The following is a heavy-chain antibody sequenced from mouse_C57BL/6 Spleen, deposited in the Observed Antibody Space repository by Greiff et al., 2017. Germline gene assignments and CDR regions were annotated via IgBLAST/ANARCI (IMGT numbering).Heavy chain of an antibody. Sequence: VQLQQSGAELVKPGASVKLSCKASGYTFTSYWMHWVKQRPGQGLEWIGMIHPNSGSTNYNEKFKVKATLTVDKSSSTAYMQLSSLTSEDSAVYYCALVADYIAMDYWGQGASVTVSS. D-gene: IGHD1-1*02. CDR2: IHPNSGST. CDR1: GYTFTSYW. J-gene: IGHJ4*01. V-gene: IGHV1-64*01. CDR3: ALVADYIAMDY.